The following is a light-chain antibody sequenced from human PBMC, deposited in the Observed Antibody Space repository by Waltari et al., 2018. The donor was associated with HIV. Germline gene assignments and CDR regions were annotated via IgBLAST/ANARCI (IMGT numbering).Light chain of an antibody. CDR3: SSYTSSITLV. J-gene: IGLJ2*01. Sequence: QSALTQPASVSGSPGQPITISCTGTSRDVGGYDYVSWYPHHPGKAPTLMIYEVGNRPSGVSSRFSGSKSGNTAYLTISGLQAEDEADYYCSSYTSSITLVFGGGTKVTVL. CDR2: EVG. V-gene: IGLV2-14*01. CDR1: SRDVGGYDY.